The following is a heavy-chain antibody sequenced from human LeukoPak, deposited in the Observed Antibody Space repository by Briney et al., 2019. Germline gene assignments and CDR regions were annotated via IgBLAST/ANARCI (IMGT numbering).Heavy chain of an antibody. CDR1: GFTFSSYW. CDR2: INSDGSST. Sequence: GGSLRLSCAASGFTFSSYWMHWVRQAPGKGLVWVSRINSDGSSTSYADSVKGRFTISRDNAKNTLYLQMNSLRAEDTAVYYCARGGGSSGWYAFRHYYYYYGMDVWGQGTTVTVSS. CDR3: ARGGGSSGWYAFRHYYYYYGMDV. D-gene: IGHD6-19*01. V-gene: IGHV3-74*01. J-gene: IGHJ6*02.